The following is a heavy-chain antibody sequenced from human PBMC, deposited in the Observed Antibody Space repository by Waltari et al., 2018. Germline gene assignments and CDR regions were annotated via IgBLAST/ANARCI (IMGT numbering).Heavy chain of an antibody. CDR2: INPTAGTT. Sequence: QVQLMQSGAEVKKPGASVRLSCKTSGYTFTDYFMHWVRQAPGQGLEWLEIINPTAGTTASAQKFQGRVTLTMEPSTSTVYMDLSSLRYGDTAVYYCARGGIQGGFDVWGQGTMVTVFS. J-gene: IGHJ3*01. V-gene: IGHV1-46*01. CDR1: GYTFTDYF. D-gene: IGHD1-20*01. CDR3: ARGGIQGGFDV.